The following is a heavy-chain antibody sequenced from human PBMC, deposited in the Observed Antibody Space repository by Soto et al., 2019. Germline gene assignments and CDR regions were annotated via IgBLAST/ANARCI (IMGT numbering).Heavy chain of an antibody. CDR3: ARHSPDFDWLSQFDY. CDR1: GGSISSYY. J-gene: IGHJ4*02. V-gene: IGHV4-59*08. CDR2: IYYFGSA. Sequence: QVQLQESGPGLVKPSETLSLTCTVSGGSISSYYWSWIRQPPGKGLEWIGYIYYFGSANYNPSLKCRVAISVDTSKNQFSLKLSSVTAADTAVYYCARHSPDFDWLSQFDYWGQGTLVTVSS. D-gene: IGHD3-9*01.